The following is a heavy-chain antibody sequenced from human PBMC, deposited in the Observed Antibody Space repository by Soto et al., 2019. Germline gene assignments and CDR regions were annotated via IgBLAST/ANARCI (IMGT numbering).Heavy chain of an antibody. CDR3: ATDPFGIAAAGIG. CDR2: FDPEDGET. D-gene: IGHD6-13*01. V-gene: IGHV1-24*01. CDR1: GYTFTSYG. Sequence: ASVKVSCKASGYTFTSYGISWVRQAPGKGLEWMGGFDPEDGETIYARKFQGRVTMTEDTSTDTAYMELSSLRSEDTAVYYCATDPFGIAAAGIGWGQGTMVTVSS. J-gene: IGHJ3*01.